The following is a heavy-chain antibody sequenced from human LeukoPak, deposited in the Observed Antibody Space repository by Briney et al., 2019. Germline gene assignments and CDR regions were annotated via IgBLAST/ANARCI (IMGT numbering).Heavy chain of an antibody. CDR1: GGSISSYY. V-gene: IGHV4-59*08. J-gene: IGHJ3*01. Sequence: SETLSLTCTVSGGSISSYYWSWIRQPPEKGLEWIGYIYYSGSTNYNPSLKSRVTISVDTSKNQFSLKLTSVIAADTAVYYCARSYGDYITGAYAFDVWGQGTMVTVSS. CDR2: IYYSGST. CDR3: ARSYGDYITGAYAFDV. D-gene: IGHD4-17*01.